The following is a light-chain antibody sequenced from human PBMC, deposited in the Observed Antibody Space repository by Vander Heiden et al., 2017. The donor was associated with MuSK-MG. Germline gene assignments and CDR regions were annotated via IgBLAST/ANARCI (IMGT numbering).Light chain of an antibody. V-gene: IGKV2-28*01. Sequence: DIVMTQSPLSLPVTPGEPASISCRSSQSLLHSNGYNYLDWYLQKPGQSPQLLIYLGSNRVSGVPDRFSGSGSGTDFTLKISRVEAEDVGVYYCMQALQTPTFGQGTQLEIK. CDR1: QSLLHSNGYNY. CDR2: LGS. J-gene: IGKJ5*01. CDR3: MQALQTPT.